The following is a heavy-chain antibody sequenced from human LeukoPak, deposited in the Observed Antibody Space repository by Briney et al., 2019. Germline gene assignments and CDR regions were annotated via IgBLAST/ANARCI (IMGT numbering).Heavy chain of an antibody. CDR3: ARLGVLLWFGELLPNNWFDP. CDR2: IYYSGST. V-gene: IGHV4-39*01. CDR1: GGSISSSSYY. D-gene: IGHD3-10*01. Sequence: SETLSLTCTVSGGSISSSSYYWGWIRQPPGKGLEWIGSIYYSGSTYYNPSLKSRVTISVDTSKNQFSLKLSSVTAADTAVYYCARLGVLLWFGELLPNNWFDPWGQGTLVTVSS. J-gene: IGHJ5*02.